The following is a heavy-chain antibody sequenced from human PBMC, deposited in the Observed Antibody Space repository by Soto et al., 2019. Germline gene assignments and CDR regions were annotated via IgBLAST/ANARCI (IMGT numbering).Heavy chain of an antibody. CDR1: GGSISSYY. V-gene: IGHV4-59*08. J-gene: IGHJ4*02. CDR2: IYYSGST. Sequence: SETLSLTCTVSGGSISSYYWSWIRQPPGKGLEWIGYIYYSGSTNYNPSLKSRVTISVDTSKNQFSLKLSSVTAADTAVYYCARPYGDYFDYWGQGTLVTVSS. CDR3: ARPYGDYFDY. D-gene: IGHD4-17*01.